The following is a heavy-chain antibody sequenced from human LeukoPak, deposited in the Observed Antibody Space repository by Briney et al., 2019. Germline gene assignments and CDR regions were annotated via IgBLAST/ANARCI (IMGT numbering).Heavy chain of an antibody. Sequence: GASVKVSCKASGYTFTSYYMHWVRQAPGQGLERMGIINPSGGSTSYAQKFQGRVTITTDESTSTAYTELSSLRSEDTAVYYCASNSYSSSSWGQGTLVTVSS. CDR3: ASNSYSSSS. D-gene: IGHD6-6*01. CDR2: INPSGGST. V-gene: IGHV1-46*01. J-gene: IGHJ5*02. CDR1: GYTFTSYY.